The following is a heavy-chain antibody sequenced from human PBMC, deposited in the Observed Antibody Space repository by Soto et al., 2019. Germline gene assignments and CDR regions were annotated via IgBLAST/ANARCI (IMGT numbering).Heavy chain of an antibody. D-gene: IGHD2-8*01. CDR1: GYRFTDYH. CDR2: INPKRGGT. J-gene: IGHJ6*02. V-gene: IGHV1-2*04. CDR3: ARGDSTDCSNGGCPFFYNHDMDV. Sequence: ASVKVSCKASGYRFTDYHIHWVRQAPGQGLEWLGRINPKRGGTSTAQKFQGWITMTTDTSISTACMELTRLPSDDTAIYYCARGDSTDCSNGGCPFFYNHDMDVWGQGTTVTVSS.